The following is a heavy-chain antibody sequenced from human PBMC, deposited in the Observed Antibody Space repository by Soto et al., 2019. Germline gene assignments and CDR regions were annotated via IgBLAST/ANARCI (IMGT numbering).Heavy chain of an antibody. CDR3: AKDRSDSAWYGSDPFDL. J-gene: IGHJ3*01. V-gene: IGHV3-23*01. CDR1: GFTFSSYA. D-gene: IGHD6-19*01. Sequence: EVQLLESGGGLVQPGGSLRLSCAASGFTFSSYAMSWVRQGPRKGLEWVAGISGSGGTTYYADSVKGRFTISRDNARSTQFLQMNSLRPEDTAVYYCAKDRSDSAWYGSDPFDLWGQGTMVTVSS. CDR2: ISGSGGTT.